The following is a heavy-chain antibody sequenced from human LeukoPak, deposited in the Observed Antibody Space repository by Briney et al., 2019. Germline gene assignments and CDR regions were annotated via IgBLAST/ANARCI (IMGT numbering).Heavy chain of an antibody. V-gene: IGHV3-53*01. D-gene: IGHD6-6*01. CDR1: GFTVSSNY. J-gene: IGHJ4*02. Sequence: PGGSLRLSCAASGFTVSSNYMSWVRQAPGKGLEWVSVIYSGDSTYYADSVKGRFTISRDNSKNTLHLQMNSLRAEDTAVYYCAGSRIAARPDYWGQGTLVTVSS. CDR3: AGSRIAARPDY. CDR2: IYSGDST.